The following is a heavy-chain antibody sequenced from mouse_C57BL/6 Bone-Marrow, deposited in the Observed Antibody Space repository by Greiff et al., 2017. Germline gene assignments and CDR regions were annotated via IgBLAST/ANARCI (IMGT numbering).Heavy chain of an antibody. CDR1: GYSITSGYD. D-gene: IGHD1-1*02. J-gene: IGHJ2*01. CDR3: ARGGKGGFDY. V-gene: IGHV3-1*01. Sequence: EVKLQESGPGMVKPSQSLSLTCTVTGYSITSGYDWHWIRHFPGNKLEWMGYISYSGSTNYNPSLKSRISITHDTSKNHFFLKLNSVTTEDTATYYCARGGKGGFDYWGQGTTLTVSS. CDR2: ISYSGST.